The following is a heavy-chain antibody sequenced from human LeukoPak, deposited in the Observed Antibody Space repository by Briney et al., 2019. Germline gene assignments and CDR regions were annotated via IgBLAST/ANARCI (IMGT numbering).Heavy chain of an antibody. V-gene: IGHV3-23*01. CDR3: ATQPESYGDSASYFHH. J-gene: IGHJ1*01. CDR2: ISGSGDQT. Sequence: GGSVRLSCAASGFAFSTYGMSWVRQAPGKGLEWVSAISGSGDQTYYADSVKGRFTFSRDNSNNILHLQMHSLRADHTAVYYCATQPESYGDSASYFHHWGQGTLVSVSS. CDR1: GFAFSTYG. D-gene: IGHD4-17*01.